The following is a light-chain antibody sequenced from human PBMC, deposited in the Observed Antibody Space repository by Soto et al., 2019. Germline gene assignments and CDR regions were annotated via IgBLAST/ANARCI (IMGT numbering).Light chain of an antibody. CDR2: KAT. V-gene: IGKV1-5*03. Sequence: DFQMTQTPSTLSASVGDGVTIPCRASQSIGSGLAWYQQQPGKAPKLLIYKATNLQGVVSSRFSGSGSGTDFSLTISSLQTGDSATDYCQQYYDFQYTFGQGTKLEI. CDR1: QSIGSG. CDR3: QQYYDFQYT. J-gene: IGKJ2*01.